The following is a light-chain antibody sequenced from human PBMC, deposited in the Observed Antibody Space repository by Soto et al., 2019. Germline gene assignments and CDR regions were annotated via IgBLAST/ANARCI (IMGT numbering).Light chain of an antibody. CDR1: QSLSSN. Sequence: EIVMTQSPATLSVSPGERATLSCRASQSLSSNLAWYQQKPGQAPRLLIHGASTRATGIPATFSGSGSGTEFTLTISSLQSEDFTVYYGQQYNNWPITVGQGTRLEIK. V-gene: IGKV3D-15*01. CDR2: GAS. CDR3: QQYNNWPIT. J-gene: IGKJ5*01.